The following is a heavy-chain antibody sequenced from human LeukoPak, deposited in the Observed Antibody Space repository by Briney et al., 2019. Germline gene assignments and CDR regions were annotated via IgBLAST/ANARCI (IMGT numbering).Heavy chain of an antibody. CDR3: ARDQGSGWPDY. CDR2: IQYDGGNE. CDR1: GFSFSSSG. V-gene: IGHV3-30*02. J-gene: IGHJ4*02. Sequence: GGSLSLSCAASGFSFSSSGMHWVRQAPGKGLEWVAFIQYDGGNEYYADSVKGRFTISRDNSKNTVRLQMNSLRAEDTAVYYCARDQGSGWPDYWGQGTLVTVSS. D-gene: IGHD6-19*01.